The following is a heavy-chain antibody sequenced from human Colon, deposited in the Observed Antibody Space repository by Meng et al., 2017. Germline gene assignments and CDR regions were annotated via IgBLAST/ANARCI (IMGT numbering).Heavy chain of an antibody. D-gene: IGHD6-19*01. CDR3: ARHGGWHFDY. CDR1: GGSISSSQW. CDR2: IYLGGSP. J-gene: IGHJ4*02. Sequence: QWQLPESGPGLGEPSGTRSLTCEVSGGSISSSQWWSWVRQPPGKGLEWIGQIYLGGSPAYSPSLESRITMSVDKSNNQFSLRLRSVTAADTAVYYCARHGGWHFDYWGQGTLVTVSS. V-gene: IGHV4-4*02.